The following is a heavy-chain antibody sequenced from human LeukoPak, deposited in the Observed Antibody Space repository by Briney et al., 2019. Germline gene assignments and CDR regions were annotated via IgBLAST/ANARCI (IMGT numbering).Heavy chain of an antibody. D-gene: IGHD3-10*01. CDR2: ISWEGDTT. CDR1: GVTFDDYA. J-gene: IGHJ4*02. CDR3: TRDTDYGSATNYFDS. Sequence: PGGSLRLSCAASGVTFDDYAMHWVRQPPGKGLEWVALISWEGDTTYYADSVRGRFTISRDNSKNSLYLQINSLRTEDTAFYYCTRDTDYGSATNYFDSWGQGTLVSVSS. V-gene: IGHV3-43*01.